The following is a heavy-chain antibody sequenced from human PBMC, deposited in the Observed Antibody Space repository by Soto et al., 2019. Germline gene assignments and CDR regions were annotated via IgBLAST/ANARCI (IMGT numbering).Heavy chain of an antibody. CDR3: ARGLGATDY. CDR1: GESLNGYY. D-gene: IGHD2-15*01. CDR2: IHHSGST. V-gene: IGHV4-34*01. J-gene: IGHJ4*02. Sequence: QVQLQQWGAGLLKPSETLSLTCAVYGESLNGYYWTWIRQPPGKGLEWIGEIHHSGSTSYNPSLKSRVNMSIALSKNQFSLRLTSVTAADTAVYYCARGLGATDYWGQGTLVTVSS.